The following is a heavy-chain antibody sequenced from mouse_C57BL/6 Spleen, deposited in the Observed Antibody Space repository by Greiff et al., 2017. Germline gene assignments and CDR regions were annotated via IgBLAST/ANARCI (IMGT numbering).Heavy chain of an antibody. CDR1: GFTFTDYN. CDR3: AREGWDNFDY. Sequence: VQLQQSGPELVKPGASVKILCKASGFTFTDYNMDWVKPSHGKSLEWIGDIYPNNGGPIFNQKFKGKATLTVDKSSSPAYMALRRLNSEDTAGYYCAREGWDNFDYWGKGTTLTVSS. D-gene: IGHD3-3*01. V-gene: IGHV1-18*01. CDR2: IYPNNGGP. J-gene: IGHJ2*01.